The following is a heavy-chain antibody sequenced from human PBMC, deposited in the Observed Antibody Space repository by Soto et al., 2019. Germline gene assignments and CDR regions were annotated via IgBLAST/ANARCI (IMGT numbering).Heavy chain of an antibody. V-gene: IGHV4-59*01. CDR3: ARVRGSATTYYYYYGMDV. Sequence: SETLSLTCTVSGGSISSYYWSWIRQPPGKGLKWNGYIYYSGSTNYNPSLKSRVTISVDTSKNQFSLKLSSVTAADTAVYYCARVRGSATTYYYYYGMDVWGQGTTVTVSS. CDR1: GGSISSYY. J-gene: IGHJ6*02. CDR2: IYYSGST. D-gene: IGHD6-25*01.